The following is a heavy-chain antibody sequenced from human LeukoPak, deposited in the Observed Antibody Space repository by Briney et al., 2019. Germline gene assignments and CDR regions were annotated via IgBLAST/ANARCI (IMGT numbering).Heavy chain of an antibody. D-gene: IGHD2-15*01. CDR3: AGGAVDISCSGGSCYHLDY. CDR1: GYIFTNYD. V-gene: IGHV1-8*01. Sequence: ASVKVSCKASGYIFTNYDINWVRQATGQGLEWMGWMNPNSANTGYAQKFQGRVTTTRNTSISTAYMELSSLRSEDAAVYYCAGGAVDISCSGGSCYHLDYWGQGTLVTVSS. J-gene: IGHJ4*02. CDR2: MNPNSANT.